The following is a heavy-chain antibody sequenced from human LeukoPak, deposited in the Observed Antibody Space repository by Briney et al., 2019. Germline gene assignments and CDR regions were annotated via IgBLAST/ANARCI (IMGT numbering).Heavy chain of an antibody. V-gene: IGHV3-7*01. CDR2: MNHEGGDI. CDR1: GFAISNSW. J-gene: IGHJ6*02. Sequence: PGGSLRLSCAASGFAISNSWMSWVRQTPGKGLEWVANMNHEGGDIHYVGSVKGRFTISRDNAKDSLYLQMNSLRAEDTAVYYCATYINWVAGDVWGQGTTVTVSS. D-gene: IGHD1-1*01. CDR3: ATYINWVAGDV.